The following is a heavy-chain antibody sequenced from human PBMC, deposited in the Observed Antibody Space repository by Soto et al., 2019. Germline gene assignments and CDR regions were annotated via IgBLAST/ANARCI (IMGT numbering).Heavy chain of an antibody. D-gene: IGHD2-21*02. Sequence: PWGSLRLSCAASGFTFSGSAMHWVRQASGKGLEWVGRIRDKANSYATAYTASVKGRFTIPRDDSKNTAYLQMNSLKTEDTAVYYCTRLYCGGDCDFDSWGQGTLVSVSS. J-gene: IGHJ4*02. V-gene: IGHV3-73*01. CDR1: GFTFSGSA. CDR2: IRDKANSYAT. CDR3: TRLYCGGDCDFDS.